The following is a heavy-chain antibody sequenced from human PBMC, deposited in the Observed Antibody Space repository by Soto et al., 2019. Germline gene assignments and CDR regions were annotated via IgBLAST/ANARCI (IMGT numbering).Heavy chain of an antibody. Sequence: PSETLSLTCTVSGGSISSYYWGWIRQPPGKGLAWIGYIYYSGSTNYNPSLKSRVTISVDTSKNQFSLKLSSVTAADTAVYYCARRVQLERRGYYYYYYLDVWRKGTTVTVSS. V-gene: IGHV4-59*08. CDR2: IYYSGST. D-gene: IGHD1-1*01. J-gene: IGHJ6*03. CDR3: ARRVQLERRGYYYYYYLDV. CDR1: GGSISSYY.